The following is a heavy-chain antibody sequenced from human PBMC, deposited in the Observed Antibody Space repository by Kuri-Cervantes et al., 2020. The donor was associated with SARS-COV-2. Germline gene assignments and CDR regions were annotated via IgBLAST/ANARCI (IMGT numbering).Heavy chain of an antibody. CDR2: IKQDGSEK. V-gene: IGHV3-7*03. CDR1: GFTFSSYA. Sequence: GSLRLSCAASGFTFSSYAMSWVRQAPGKGLEWVANIKQDGSEKYYVDSVKGRFTISRDNAKNSLYLQMNSLRAEDTAVYYCASQLWETTGYFDYWGQGTLVTVSS. D-gene: IGHD1-26*01. CDR3: ASQLWETTGYFDY. J-gene: IGHJ4*02.